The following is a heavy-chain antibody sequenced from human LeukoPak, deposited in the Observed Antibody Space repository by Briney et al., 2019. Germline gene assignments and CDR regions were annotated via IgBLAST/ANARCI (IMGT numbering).Heavy chain of an antibody. CDR3: AKDVGGTNFHYMDV. CDR2: ISGSGEST. D-gene: IGHD1-26*01. V-gene: IGHV3-23*01. CDR1: GFTFSDFW. Sequence: GGSLRLCCAASGFTFSDFWMHWVRQAPGKGLEWVSAISGSGESTYYEDSVKCRFTISRDNSQNTVDVQMNSLRAEDTAVYYCAKDVGGTNFHYMDVWGKGTKVIVSS. J-gene: IGHJ6*03.